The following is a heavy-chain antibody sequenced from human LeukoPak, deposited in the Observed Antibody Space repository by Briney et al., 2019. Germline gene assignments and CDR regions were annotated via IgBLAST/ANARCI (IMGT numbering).Heavy chain of an antibody. CDR2: INWSGGRT. D-gene: IGHD3-16*01. J-gene: IGHJ4*02. V-gene: IGHV3-20*04. CDR3: ARGWTFGDY. CDR1: GFTFSIYA. Sequence: GGFLRLSCAVSGFTFSIYAMSWVRQAPGKGLEWVSGINWSGGRTAYADSVKGRFSISRDNAKNSLFLQMNSLRAEDTALYYCARGWTFGDYWGQGTLVTVSS.